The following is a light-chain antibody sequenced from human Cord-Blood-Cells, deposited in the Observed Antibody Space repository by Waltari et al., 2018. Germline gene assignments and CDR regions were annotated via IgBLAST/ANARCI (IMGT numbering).Light chain of an antibody. J-gene: IGKJ1*01. V-gene: IGKV1-5*01. CDR1: QSISSW. CDR3: QQYNSYSTWT. Sequence: DIQMTQSPSTLSASVGDRVPITCRASQSISSWLAWYQQEPGKAPKLLIYDASSLESGVPSRFGGSGSGTEFTLTISSLQPDDFATYYCQQYNSYSTWTFGQGTKVEIK. CDR2: DAS.